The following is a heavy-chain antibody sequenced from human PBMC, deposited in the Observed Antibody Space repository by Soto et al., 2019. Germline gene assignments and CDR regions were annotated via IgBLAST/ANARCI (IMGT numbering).Heavy chain of an antibody. CDR2: INPNSGGT. D-gene: IGHD5-18*01. V-gene: IGHV1-2*02. CDR1: GYTFTGYY. Sequence: GASVKVSCKASGYTFTGYYMHCVRQAPGQGLEWMGWINPNSGGTNYAQKFQGGVTMTRDTSISTAYMELSRLRSDDTAVYYCARGYSYGFHWDYWGQGTLVTVSS. J-gene: IGHJ4*02. CDR3: ARGYSYGFHWDY.